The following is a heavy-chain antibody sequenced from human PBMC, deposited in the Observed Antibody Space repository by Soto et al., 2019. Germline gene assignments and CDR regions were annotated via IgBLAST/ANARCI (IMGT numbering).Heavy chain of an antibody. V-gene: IGHV4-39*01. Sequence: QLQLQESGPGLVKPSETLSLTCTVSGGSISSSSYYWGWIRQPPGKGLEWIGSIYYSGSTYYNPSLKSRVTIPVATSQNQFSLTLSSVTAADTAVYYCATIPRRYYDSSGTPYWYFDLWGRGTLVTVSS. CDR1: GGSISSSSYY. CDR2: IYYSGST. D-gene: IGHD3-22*01. CDR3: ATIPRRYYDSSGTPYWYFDL. J-gene: IGHJ2*01.